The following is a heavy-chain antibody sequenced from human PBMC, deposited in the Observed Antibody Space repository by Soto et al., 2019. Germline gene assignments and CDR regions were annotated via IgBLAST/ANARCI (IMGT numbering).Heavy chain of an antibody. J-gene: IGHJ3*02. CDR1: GFTFRNYN. Sequence: GGSLRLSCVVSGFTFRNYNMHWVRQAPGKGLEWVALISYDGNNKYYADSVRGRFTISRDNSKNTLSLQMNSLRPDDTAVYYCAKDGQWFGELSAFDIWGQGTIVTVSS. D-gene: IGHD3-10*01. CDR2: ISYDGNNK. V-gene: IGHV3-30*18. CDR3: AKDGQWFGELSAFDI.